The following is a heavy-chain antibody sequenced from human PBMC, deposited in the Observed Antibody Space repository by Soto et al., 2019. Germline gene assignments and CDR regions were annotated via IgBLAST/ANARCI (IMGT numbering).Heavy chain of an antibody. D-gene: IGHD2-21*01. CDR2: ISGSGGST. Sequence: AGGSLRLSCAASGFTFSSYAMSWVRQPPGKGLEWVSAISGSGGSTYYADSVKGRFTISRDNSKNTLYLQMNSVRAEDTAVYYCAKDWYVGGDYIEYFDYWGQGTLVTVSS. V-gene: IGHV3-23*01. J-gene: IGHJ4*02. CDR1: GFTFSSYA. CDR3: AKDWYVGGDYIEYFDY.